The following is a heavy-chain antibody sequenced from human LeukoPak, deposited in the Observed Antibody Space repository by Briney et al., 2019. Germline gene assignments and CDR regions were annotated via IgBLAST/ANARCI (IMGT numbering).Heavy chain of an antibody. V-gene: IGHV3-23*01. CDR1: GFTFSSYA. J-gene: IGHJ6*03. CDR2: ISGSGGST. CDR3: AKELTMTPFYYYYMDV. Sequence: GGSLRLSCAASGFTFSSYAMSWVRQAPGKGLEWVSAISGSGGSTYYADSVKGRFTIFRDNSKNTLYLQMNSLRAEDTAVYYCAKELTMTPFYYYYMDVWGKGTTVTVSS. D-gene: IGHD4/OR15-4a*01.